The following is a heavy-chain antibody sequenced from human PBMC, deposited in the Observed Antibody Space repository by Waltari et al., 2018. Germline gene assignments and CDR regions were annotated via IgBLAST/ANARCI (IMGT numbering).Heavy chain of an antibody. CDR1: GDSISSSHYY. CDR2: IYYSGNT. Sequence: QLQESGPGLMKTSETLSLTCTVSGDSISSSHYYWGWIRQPPGKGLEWIGSIYYSGNTHYSPSRKIRATVAVDTSKNQFSLNLISVTAADTAVYCCARDFTVRYFDWLSQGDLYYFDNWGQGTLVTVSS. CDR3: ARDFTVRYFDWLSQGDLYYFDN. D-gene: IGHD3-9*01. J-gene: IGHJ4*02. V-gene: IGHV4-39*07.